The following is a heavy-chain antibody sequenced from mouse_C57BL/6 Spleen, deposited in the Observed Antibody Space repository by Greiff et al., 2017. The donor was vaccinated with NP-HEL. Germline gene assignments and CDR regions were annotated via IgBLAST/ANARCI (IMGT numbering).Heavy chain of an antibody. V-gene: IGHV5-9-1*02. CDR2: ISSGGDYI. J-gene: IGHJ3*01. Sequence: EVKLVESGEGLVKPGGSLKLSCAASGFTFSSYAMSWVRQTPEKRLEWVAYISSGGDYIYYADTVKGRFTISRDNARNTLYLQMSSLKSEDTAMYYCTRDLSHYYGSLSWFADWGQGTLVTVSA. D-gene: IGHD1-1*01. CDR3: TRDLSHYYGSLSWFAD. CDR1: GFTFSSYA.